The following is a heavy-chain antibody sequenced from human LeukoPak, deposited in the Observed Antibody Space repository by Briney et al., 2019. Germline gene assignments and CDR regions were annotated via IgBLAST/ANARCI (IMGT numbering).Heavy chain of an antibody. CDR1: GYSISSGYY. V-gene: IGHV4-38-2*01. Sequence: SETLSLTCAVSGYSISSGYYWGWIRQAPGKGLEWNGNVYYNGNTYYSPSLKSRVTISVDTSKNQFSLSLSSVAAADTAVYYCAIQSDYDSTNFYYCFDSWGQGTLVTVSS. CDR2: VYYNGNT. D-gene: IGHD3-16*01. CDR3: AIQSDYDSTNFYYCFDS. J-gene: IGHJ4*02.